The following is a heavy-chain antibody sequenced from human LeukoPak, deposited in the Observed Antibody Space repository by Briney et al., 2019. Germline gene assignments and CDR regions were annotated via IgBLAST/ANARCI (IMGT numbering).Heavy chain of an antibody. Sequence: GGSLRLSCAASGFTFSNYALHWVRQAPGKGLEWVAFIRYDGSNKYYADSVKGRFTISRDNSKNTLNLQMNSLRAEDTAVYYCAKDPTHYRVWDYYETIGLSYWGQGTLVTVSS. J-gene: IGHJ4*02. CDR1: GFTFSNYA. V-gene: IGHV3-30*02. CDR3: AKDPTHYRVWDYYETIGLSY. CDR2: IRYDGSNK. D-gene: IGHD3-22*01.